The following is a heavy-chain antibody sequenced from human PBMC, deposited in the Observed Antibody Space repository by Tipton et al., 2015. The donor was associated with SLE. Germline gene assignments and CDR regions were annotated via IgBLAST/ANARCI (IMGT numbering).Heavy chain of an antibody. J-gene: IGHJ4*02. CDR1: GYTFTTYG. CDR3: ARDQYYYGSGTYPF. CDR2: ISAYNGNT. V-gene: IGHV1-18*01. Sequence: VQLVQSGAEVKKPGASVKVSCKASGYTFTTYGVSWVRQAPGQGLEWMAWISAYNGNTHFARKFQGRVSMTTDTSTSTAYMELTSLKSDDTAVYYCARDQYYYGSGTYPFWGQGTRVTVSS. D-gene: IGHD3-10*01.